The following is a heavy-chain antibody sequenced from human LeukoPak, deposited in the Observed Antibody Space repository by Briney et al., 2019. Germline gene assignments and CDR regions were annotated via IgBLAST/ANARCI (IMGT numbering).Heavy chain of an antibody. CDR2: ISYDGSSK. J-gene: IGHJ3*02. CDR3: AKDVGRVGASPFDI. Sequence: GGSLRLSCAASGFTFSSFGMHWVRQAPGKGLERVAGISYDGSSKYYADSVKGRFTISRDNAKNSLYLQMNSLRAEDTAVYYCAKDVGRVGASPFDIWGQGTVVTASS. CDR1: GFTFSSFG. V-gene: IGHV3-30*18. D-gene: IGHD1-26*01.